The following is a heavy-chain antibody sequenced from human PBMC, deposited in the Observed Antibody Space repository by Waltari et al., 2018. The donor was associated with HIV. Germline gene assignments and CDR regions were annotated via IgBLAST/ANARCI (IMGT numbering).Heavy chain of an antibody. J-gene: IGHJ4*02. V-gene: IGHV4-34*01. Sequence: QVQLQQWGAGLLRPSETLSLTCAVYGGSFNGYYWCWIRQPPGKGLEWIGEINHSGRTNYIPALKSRVTLSVDTAKNHFSLGVTSVTAPHTAVYYCAREDCSGVSCSDFDYWGQGTLVTVPS. CDR2: INHSGRT. D-gene: IGHD2-15*01. CDR1: GGSFNGYY. CDR3: AREDCSGVSCSDFDY.